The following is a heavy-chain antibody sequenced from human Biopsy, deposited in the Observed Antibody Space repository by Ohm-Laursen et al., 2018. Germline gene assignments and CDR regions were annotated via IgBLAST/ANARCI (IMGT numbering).Heavy chain of an antibody. J-gene: IGHJ6*02. CDR2: IMPAFGVI. CDR1: GGTLRSFG. Sequence: SSANVSCKASGGTLRSFGISWVRQAPGQGLEWMGGIMPAFGVINYGQNFEGRVTIDADDSTTTVDLSSLTSEDTAVYYCSVGEAARVNDNYRYRLDHWGQGTTVVASS. V-gene: IGHV1-69*01. D-gene: IGHD3-10*01. CDR3: SVGEAARVNDNYRYRLDH.